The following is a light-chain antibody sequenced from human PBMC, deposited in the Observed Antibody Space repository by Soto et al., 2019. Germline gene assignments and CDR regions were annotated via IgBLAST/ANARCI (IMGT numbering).Light chain of an antibody. V-gene: IGLV2-14*01. CDR3: SSYTSSSTLV. J-gene: IGLJ1*01. CDR1: SSDVGGYNY. Sequence: TQPASVSGSPGQSITISCTGTSSDVGGYNYVSWYQQHPGKAPKLMIYDVSNRPSGVSNRFSSSKSGNTASLTISGLQAEDEADYYCSSYTSSSTLVFGTGTKVTVL. CDR2: DVS.